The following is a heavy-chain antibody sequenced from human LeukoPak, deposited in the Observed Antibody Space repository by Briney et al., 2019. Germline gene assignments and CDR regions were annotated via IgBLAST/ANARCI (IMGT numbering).Heavy chain of an antibody. J-gene: IGHJ4*02. CDR2: IDTDSTYI. CDR3: ASEGQRVHPYYDFWNGFFY. Sequence: GGSLRLSCAASGFTFSNHDMNFLRESRGQRLESVSSIDTDSTYIHYADSVKGRFTISRDNAKNSLYLQMSSLRAEDTAVYYCASEGQRVHPYYDFWNGFFYWGQGALVTVSP. D-gene: IGHD3-3*01. V-gene: IGHV3-21*01. CDR1: GFTFSNHD.